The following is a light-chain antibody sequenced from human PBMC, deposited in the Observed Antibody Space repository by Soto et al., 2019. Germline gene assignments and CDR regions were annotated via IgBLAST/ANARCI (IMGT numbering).Light chain of an antibody. CDR1: QSVLYSSNNKNY. CDR2: WAS. V-gene: IGKV4-1*01. J-gene: IGKJ4*01. Sequence: DIVMTQSPDSLAVSLGERATINCRSSQSVLYSSNNKNYLAWYQQKPGQPPKLLIHWASTRESGVPYRFSGSGSGTDFTLTISSLQAEDVAVYYCQKYYRIQLTFGGGTKVEIK. CDR3: QKYYRIQLT.